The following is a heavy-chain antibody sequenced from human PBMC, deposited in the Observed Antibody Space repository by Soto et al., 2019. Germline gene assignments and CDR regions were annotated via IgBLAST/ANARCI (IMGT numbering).Heavy chain of an antibody. Sequence: ASVKVSCKASGYTFTSYGISWVRQAPGQGLEWMGWISAYNGNTNYAQKLQGRVTMTTDTSTSTAYMELRSLRSDDSAVYYCAGGIAAAGTGTSYFDYCGQGTLVTVSS. CDR2: ISAYNGNT. CDR3: AGGIAAAGTGTSYFDY. D-gene: IGHD6-13*01. CDR1: GYTFTSYG. V-gene: IGHV1-18*01. J-gene: IGHJ4*02.